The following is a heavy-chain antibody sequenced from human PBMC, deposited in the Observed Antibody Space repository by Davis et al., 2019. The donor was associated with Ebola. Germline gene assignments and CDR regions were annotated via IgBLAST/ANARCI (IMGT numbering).Heavy chain of an antibody. V-gene: IGHV1-46*01. J-gene: IGHJ5*02. CDR2: INPSGGST. Sequence: ASVKVSCKASEYTFTKYHVHWVRQAPGQGLEWMGIINPSGGSTSYAQKFQGRVTMTRDTSTRTAYMELRSLRSDDTAVYYCARDPMVRPPDPWGQGTLVTVSS. CDR1: EYTFTKYH. D-gene: IGHD3-10*01. CDR3: ARDPMVRPPDP.